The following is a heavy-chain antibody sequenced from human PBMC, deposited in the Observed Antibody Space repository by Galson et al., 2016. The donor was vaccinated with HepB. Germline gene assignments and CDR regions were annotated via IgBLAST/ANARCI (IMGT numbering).Heavy chain of an antibody. Sequence: SLRLSCAASGFTFSSYAMSWVRQAPGKGLEWVSAISGSGGSTYYADSVKGRFTISTDNSKNMMCLQMNSLRAKDTAVYYCAKMSGSSGYYSDAFDLWGQGTMVTVSS. CDR2: ISGSGGST. V-gene: IGHV3-23*01. CDR3: AKMSGSSGYYSDAFDL. J-gene: IGHJ3*01. CDR1: GFTFSSYA. D-gene: IGHD3-22*01.